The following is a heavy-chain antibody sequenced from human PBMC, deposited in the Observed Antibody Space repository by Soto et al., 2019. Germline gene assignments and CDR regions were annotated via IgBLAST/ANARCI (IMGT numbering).Heavy chain of an antibody. CDR3: ARAPYSSGWHYGLDV. Sequence: PGGSLRLSCAASGFTFSSYAMHWVRQAPGKGLEWVAVISYDGSNKYYADSVKGRFTISRDNSKNTLYLQMNSLRAEDTAVYYCARAPYSSGWHYGLDVWGQGTTVTVSS. J-gene: IGHJ6*02. D-gene: IGHD6-19*01. V-gene: IGHV3-30-3*01. CDR2: ISYDGSNK. CDR1: GFTFSSYA.